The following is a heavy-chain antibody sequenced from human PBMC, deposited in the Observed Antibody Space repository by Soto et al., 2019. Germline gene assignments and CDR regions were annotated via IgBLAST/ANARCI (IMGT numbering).Heavy chain of an antibody. Sequence: QVQLQQWGAGLLKPSETLSLTCAVYGGSFSGYYWSWIRQPPGKGLEWIGEINHSGSTNYNPSLKSRVTISVDTSKNQFSLKLSSVTAADTAVYYCVRPPRRGFHYNWFAPWGQGTLVTVSS. CDR1: GGSFSGYY. CDR3: VRPPRRGFHYNWFAP. V-gene: IGHV4-34*01. J-gene: IGHJ5*02. D-gene: IGHD5-12*01. CDR2: INHSGST.